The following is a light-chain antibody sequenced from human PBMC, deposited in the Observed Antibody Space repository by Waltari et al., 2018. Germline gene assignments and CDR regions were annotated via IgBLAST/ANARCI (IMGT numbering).Light chain of an antibody. CDR2: STK. Sequence: QSMLTQPPSASGTPGQRVTITCSGSSSNIGRNYVYWYQQLPGTAPKLLIYSTKRRPSGVPDRFSGSKSGTSASLAISRLQSEDEADYYCATWDDSLNAVVFGGGTKLTVL. J-gene: IGLJ2*01. CDR1: SSNIGRNY. V-gene: IGLV1-44*01. CDR3: ATWDDSLNAVV.